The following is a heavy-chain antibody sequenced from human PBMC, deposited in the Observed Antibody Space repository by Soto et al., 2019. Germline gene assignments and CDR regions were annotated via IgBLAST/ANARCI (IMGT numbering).Heavy chain of an antibody. J-gene: IGHJ4*02. CDR2: IYSGGST. V-gene: IGHV3-53*01. Sequence: GGSLRLSCAASGFTVSSNYMSWVSQAPGKGLEWVSVIYSGGSTYYADSVKGRFTISRDNSKNTLYLQMNSLRAEDTAVYYCARESAGTAVVDYWGQGTLVTVSS. CDR3: ARESAGTAVVDY. D-gene: IGHD6-13*01. CDR1: GFTVSSNY.